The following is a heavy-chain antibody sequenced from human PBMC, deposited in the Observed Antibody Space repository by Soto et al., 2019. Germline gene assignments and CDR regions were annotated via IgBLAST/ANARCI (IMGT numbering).Heavy chain of an antibody. V-gene: IGHV1-69*02. CDR1: GGTFSSYT. CDR2: IIPILGIA. D-gene: IGHD1-7*01. J-gene: IGHJ4*02. CDR3: ASPVRQYNWNYALDY. Sequence: GASVKVSCKASGGTFSSYTISWVRQAPGQGLEWMGRIIPILGIANYAQKFQGRVTITADKSTSTAYMELSSLRSEDTAVYYCASPVRQYNWNYALDYWGQGTLVTVSS.